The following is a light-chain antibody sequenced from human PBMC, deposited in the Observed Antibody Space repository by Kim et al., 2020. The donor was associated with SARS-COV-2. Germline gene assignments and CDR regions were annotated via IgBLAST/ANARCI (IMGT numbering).Light chain of an antibody. V-gene: IGLV3-19*01. CDR1: SIRSYY. CDR2: GRN. CDR3: QSRDSGGNVV. J-gene: IGLJ2*01. Sequence: VAVGQTVRSTGHGDSIRSYYATWYQQKPRQAPLLVIFGRNNRPSGIPDRFSGSTSGNTASLTISGAQAEDEADFYCQSRDSGGNVVFGGGTQLTVL.